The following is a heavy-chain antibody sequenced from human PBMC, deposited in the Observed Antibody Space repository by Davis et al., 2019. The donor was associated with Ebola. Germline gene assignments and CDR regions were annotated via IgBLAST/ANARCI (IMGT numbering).Heavy chain of an antibody. D-gene: IGHD4-23*01. Sequence: PGGSLRLSCAASGFTFRSYSMNWVRQAPGKGLEWVSSISSSSSYIYYADSVKGRFTISRDNAKNSLYLQMNSLRAEDTAVYYCARDYGGNSDWFDPWGQGTLVTVSS. J-gene: IGHJ5*02. CDR3: ARDYGGNSDWFDP. CDR2: ISSSSSYI. V-gene: IGHV3-21*01. CDR1: GFTFRSYS.